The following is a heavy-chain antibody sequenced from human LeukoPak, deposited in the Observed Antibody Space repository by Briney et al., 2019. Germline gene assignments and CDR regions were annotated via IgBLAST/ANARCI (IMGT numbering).Heavy chain of an antibody. V-gene: IGHV3-48*03. D-gene: IGHD2-15*01. CDR2: ISSSGSTI. J-gene: IGHJ3*02. CDR1: GFTFSSYE. Sequence: PGGSLRLSCAAPGFTFSSYEMNCVRQAPGKGLECVSYISSSGSTIYYADSVKGRFTISRDNAKNSLYLQMNSLRAEDTAVYYCNHLAVAGDAFDIWGQGTMVTVSS. CDR3: NHLAVAGDAFDI.